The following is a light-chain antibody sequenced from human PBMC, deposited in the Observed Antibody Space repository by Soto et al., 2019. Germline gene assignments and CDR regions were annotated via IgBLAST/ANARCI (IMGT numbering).Light chain of an antibody. CDR1: QSVTTY. V-gene: IGKV3-11*01. CDR2: DAS. CDR3: QQRSEWPRT. J-gene: IGKJ1*01. Sequence: EVVLTQSPATLSLSPGERATLSCRASQSVTTYLAWYQQKPGQAPRLLIYDASNRATGVPARFSGSGSGTDFTLTINRLEPEDFAVYYCQQRSEWPRTFGQGTKV.